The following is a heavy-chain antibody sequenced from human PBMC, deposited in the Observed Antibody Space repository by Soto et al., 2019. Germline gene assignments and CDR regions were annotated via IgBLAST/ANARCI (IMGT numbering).Heavy chain of an antibody. J-gene: IGHJ3*02. Sequence: EVQLLESGGGLVQPGGSLRLSCAASGFTFSSYAMSWVRQAPGKGLEWVSAISGSGGSTYYADSVKGRFTISRDNSKNTLYLQMNSLRAEDTAVYYCAKDSDLGGWSIGAFDIWGQGTMVTVSS. CDR1: GFTFSSYA. CDR3: AKDSDLGGWSIGAFDI. CDR2: ISGSGGST. V-gene: IGHV3-23*01. D-gene: IGHD6-19*01.